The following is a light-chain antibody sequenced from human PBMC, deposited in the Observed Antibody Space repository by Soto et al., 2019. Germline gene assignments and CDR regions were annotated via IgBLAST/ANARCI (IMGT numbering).Light chain of an antibody. J-gene: IGKJ1*01. CDR3: QEYNSAPWT. V-gene: IGKV1-27*01. Sequence: DIQMTQSPSSLSAFVGDRVTITCRASQGISNYLAWYQQKPGKAPKLLIYAASSLHSGVPSRFSGSGSGTDFTLTISSLQPEDVGAYYCQEYNSAPWTLGQGTKVEIK. CDR2: AAS. CDR1: QGISNY.